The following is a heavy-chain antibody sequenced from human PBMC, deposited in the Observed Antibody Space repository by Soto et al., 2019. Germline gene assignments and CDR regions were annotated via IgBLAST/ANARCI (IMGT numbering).Heavy chain of an antibody. D-gene: IGHD4-17*01. CDR2: IKTKTDGGTT. CDR1: GLSFSNDY. Sequence: EVQVVESGGKVVKVGESLRLSCVASGLSFSNDYMSCVRRAPGKGLEWVGRIKTKTDGGTTDFAAPVKGRFSISRDDSKDMVYLQMNILKTEDTAMYYCTTDRPARLRGPRVWGQGTLVTVSS. CDR3: TTDRPARLRGPRV. J-gene: IGHJ4*02. V-gene: IGHV3-15*01.